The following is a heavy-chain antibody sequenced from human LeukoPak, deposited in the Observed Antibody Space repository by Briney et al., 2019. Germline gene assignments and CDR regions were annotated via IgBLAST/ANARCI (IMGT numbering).Heavy chain of an antibody. V-gene: IGHV3-74*01. J-gene: IGHJ4*02. CDR1: GFTFSSYW. CDR3: AKDARGGIGRYYFDY. CDR2: INSDGSST. D-gene: IGHD2-15*01. Sequence: GGSLRLSCAASGFTFSSYWMHWVRQAPGKGLVWVSRINSDGSSTSYADSVKGRFTISRDNSKNTLYLQMNSLRAEDTAVYYCAKDARGGIGRYYFDYWGQGTLVTVSS.